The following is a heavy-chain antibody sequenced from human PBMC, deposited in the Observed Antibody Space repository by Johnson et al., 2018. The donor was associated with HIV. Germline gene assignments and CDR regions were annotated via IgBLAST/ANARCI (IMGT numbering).Heavy chain of an antibody. CDR2: IGYDGSNK. V-gene: IGHV3-33*08. CDR3: ARDGVYSSPHDAFDI. J-gene: IGHJ3*02. CDR1: GFTFNNYG. D-gene: IGHD6-13*01. Sequence: QVQLVESGGGVVQPGRSLRLSCAASGFTFNNYGMHWVRQAPGKGLEWVAFIGYDGSNKYYADSVKGRFTISRDNFKNTLSLQMNRLRAEDSAIYYCARDGVYSSPHDAFDIWGQGTTVTVSS.